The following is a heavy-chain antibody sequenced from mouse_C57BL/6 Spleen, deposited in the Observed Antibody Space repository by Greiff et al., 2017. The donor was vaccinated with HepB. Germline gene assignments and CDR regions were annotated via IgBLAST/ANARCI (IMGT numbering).Heavy chain of an antibody. J-gene: IGHJ4*01. CDR2: IDPSDSYT. D-gene: IGHD3-3*01. CDR1: GYTFTSYW. V-gene: IGHV1-69*01. CDR3: ARDEGPHYYAMDY. Sequence: QVQLQQPGAELVMPGASVKLSCKASGYTFTSYWMHWVKQRPGQGLEWIGEIDPSDSYTNYNQKFKGKSTLTVDKSSSTAYMQLSSLTSEDSAVYYCARDEGPHYYAMDYWGQGTSGTVSS.